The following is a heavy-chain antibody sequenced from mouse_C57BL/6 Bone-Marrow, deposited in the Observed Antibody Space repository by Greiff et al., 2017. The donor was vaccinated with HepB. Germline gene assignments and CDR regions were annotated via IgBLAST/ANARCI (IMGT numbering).Heavy chain of an antibody. CDR2: IYPGGGYT. D-gene: IGHD1-1*01. Sequence: QVQLQQSGAELVRPGTSVKMSCKASGYTFTNYWIGWAKQRPGHGLEWIGDIYPGGGYTNYNEKFKGKATLTADKSSSTAYMQFSSLTSEDSAIYYCARSSFITTLSRFDYWGQGTTLTVSS. CDR3: ARSSFITTLSRFDY. CDR1: GYTFTNYW. V-gene: IGHV1-63*01. J-gene: IGHJ2*01.